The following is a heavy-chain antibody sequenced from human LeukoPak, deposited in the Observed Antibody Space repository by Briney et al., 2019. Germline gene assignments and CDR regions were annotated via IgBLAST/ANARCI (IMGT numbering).Heavy chain of an antibody. J-gene: IGHJ6*02. CDR3: ARESLGQQLVLGGMDV. CDR1: GGSISSYY. CDR2: IYYSGST. D-gene: IGHD6-13*01. Sequence: PSETLSLTCTVSGGSISSYYWSWIRQPPGKGLEWIGYIYYSGSTNYNPSLKSRVTISVDTSKNQFSLKLSSVTAADTAVYYCARESLGQQLVLGGMDVWGQGTTVTVSS. V-gene: IGHV4-59*01.